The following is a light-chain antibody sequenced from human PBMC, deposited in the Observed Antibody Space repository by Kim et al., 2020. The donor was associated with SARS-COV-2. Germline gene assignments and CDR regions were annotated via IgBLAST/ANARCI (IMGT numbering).Light chain of an antibody. CDR3: QSADSSGTYVV. Sequence: SYELTQPPSVSVSPGQTARITCSGDALPKQYAYWYQQKPGQAPVLVIYKDSERPSGIPERFSGSSSGTTVTLTISGVQAEDEADYYCQSADSSGTYVVFGGGTPLTVL. J-gene: IGLJ2*01. CDR1: ALPKQY. V-gene: IGLV3-25*03. CDR2: KDS.